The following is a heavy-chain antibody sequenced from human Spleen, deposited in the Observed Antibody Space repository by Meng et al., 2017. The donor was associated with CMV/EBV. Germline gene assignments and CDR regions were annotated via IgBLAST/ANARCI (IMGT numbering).Heavy chain of an antibody. Sequence: GESLKISCVVSGFTFRTYWMNWVRQAPGKGLEWVANIKQDGSEKYYVDSVMGRFTISRDNAKNSVYLQMNRLRVEDTAVYYCARVGMAAPGGGYHYYGMDVWGQGTTVTVSS. CDR1: GFTFRTYW. J-gene: IGHJ6*02. V-gene: IGHV3-7*01. D-gene: IGHD6-13*01. CDR2: IKQDGSEK. CDR3: ARVGMAAPGGGYHYYGMDV.